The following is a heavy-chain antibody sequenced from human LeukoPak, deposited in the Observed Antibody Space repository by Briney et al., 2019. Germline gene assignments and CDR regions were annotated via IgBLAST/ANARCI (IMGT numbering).Heavy chain of an antibody. CDR1: GFTFSSYA. CDR2: LSGSCGST. V-gene: IGHV3-23*01. D-gene: IGHD2-15*01. CDR3: AKVTPPGLYYYGMDV. Sequence: PGGSLRLSCAASGFTFSSYAMSWVRQAPGKGLQWVSALSGSCGSTYYADSVKGRFTISRDNSKNTLYLQMNSLRAEDTAVYYCAKVTPPGLYYYGMDVWGQGTTVTVSS. J-gene: IGHJ6*02.